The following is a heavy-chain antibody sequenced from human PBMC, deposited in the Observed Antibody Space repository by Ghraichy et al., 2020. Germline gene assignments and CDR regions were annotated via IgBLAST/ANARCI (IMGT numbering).Heavy chain of an antibody. CDR2: SRNKARSYTT. J-gene: IGHJ4*02. CDR1: GFTFSDYF. V-gene: IGHV3-72*01. D-gene: IGHD3-10*01. CDR3: VRSESD. Sequence: GESLNISCAASGFTFSDYFMDWFRQAPVKGLEWVARSRNKARSYTTEYAASVKGRFTISRDDAKKSLYLQMNSLEADDTAVYYCVRSESDWGQGTLVTVSS.